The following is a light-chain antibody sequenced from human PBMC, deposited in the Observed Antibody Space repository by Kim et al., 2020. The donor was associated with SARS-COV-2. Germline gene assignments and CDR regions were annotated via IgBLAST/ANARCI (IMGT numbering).Light chain of an antibody. CDR3: QTWGTGMV. J-gene: IGLJ2*01. V-gene: IGLV4-69*01. CDR1: SGHSSYA. Sequence: QPVLTQSPSASASLGASVKLTCTLSSGHSSYAIAWHQQQPEEGPRYLMKLNSDGSHSKGDGIPDRFSGSSSGAERYLTISSLQSEDEADYYCQTWGTGMVFGGGTQLTVL. CDR2: LNSDGSH.